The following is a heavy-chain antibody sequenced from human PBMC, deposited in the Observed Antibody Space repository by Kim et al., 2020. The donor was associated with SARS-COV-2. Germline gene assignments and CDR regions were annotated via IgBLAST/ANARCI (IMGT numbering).Heavy chain of an antibody. J-gene: IGHJ4*02. D-gene: IGHD3-3*01. CDR3: ADLTIFDY. Sequence: GGSLRLSCAASGFTFSSYGMHWVRQAPGKGLEWVAVISYDGSNKYYADSVKGRFTISRDNSKNTLYLQMNSMRAEDTAVYYCADLTIFDYWGQGTLVTVSS. CDR1: GFTFSSYG. V-gene: IGHV3-30*03. CDR2: ISYDGSNK.